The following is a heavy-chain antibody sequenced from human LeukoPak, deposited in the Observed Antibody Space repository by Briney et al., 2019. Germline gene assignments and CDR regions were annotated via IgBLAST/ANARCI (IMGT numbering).Heavy chain of an antibody. CDR2: IRYDGSNK. CDR3: AKDALQDVSYPYYFDY. V-gene: IGHV3-30*02. Sequence: GGSLRLSCAASGFTFSSYGMHWVRKAPGKGLEWVALIRYDGSNKYYADSVKGRFTISRDNSKNTLYLQMNSLRAEDTAVYYCAKDALQDVSYPYYFDYWGQGTLVTVSS. D-gene: IGHD1-26*01. J-gene: IGHJ4*02. CDR1: GFTFSSYG.